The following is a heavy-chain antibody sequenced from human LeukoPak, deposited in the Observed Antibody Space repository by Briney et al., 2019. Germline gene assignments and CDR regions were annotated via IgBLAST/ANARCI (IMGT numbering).Heavy chain of an antibody. D-gene: IGHD5-18*01. J-gene: IGHJ5*02. Sequence: PGGSLRLSCAASGFTLSSYAMSWVRQTPGKGLEWVSVISGNGGKTYYADSVKGRFTISRDNSKNTLYLQMNSLRAEDTAVFYCAKVRDMDTVLGRFDNWGQGTLVTVSS. CDR2: ISGNGGKT. CDR3: AKVRDMDTVLGRFDN. CDR1: GFTLSSYA. V-gene: IGHV3-23*01.